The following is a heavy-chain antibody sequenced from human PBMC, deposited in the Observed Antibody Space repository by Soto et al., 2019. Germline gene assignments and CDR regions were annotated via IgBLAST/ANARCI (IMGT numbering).Heavy chain of an antibody. V-gene: IGHV4-4*01. CDR3: ARLVYDTRLNYMYFDF. J-gene: IGHJ4*02. CDR1: GVSISSGNW. Sequence: SLSLTCAVSGVSISSGNWWTWVRQTPQRGLEYIGEIFHDGTANYYPSFERRVAIPVDTSKNQFSLKLTSVTAADTAIYFCARLVYDTRLNYMYFDFWGQGALVTVSS. D-gene: IGHD2-8*01. CDR2: IFHDGTA.